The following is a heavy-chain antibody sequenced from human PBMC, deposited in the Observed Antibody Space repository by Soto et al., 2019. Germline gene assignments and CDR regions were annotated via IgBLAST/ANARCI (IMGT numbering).Heavy chain of an antibody. Sequence: SETLSLTCAVYGGSFSGYYWSWIRQPPGKGLEWIGDIYNSGITNYNPSLKSRVVISVDTSRNQFSLRLNSLTAADRAVYFCARGVTVFGLVSRFWFDPWGQGTVVTAPQ. CDR1: GGSFSGYY. CDR2: IYNSGIT. J-gene: IGHJ5*02. D-gene: IGHD3-3*01. CDR3: ARGVTVFGLVSRFWFDP. V-gene: IGHV4-34*01.